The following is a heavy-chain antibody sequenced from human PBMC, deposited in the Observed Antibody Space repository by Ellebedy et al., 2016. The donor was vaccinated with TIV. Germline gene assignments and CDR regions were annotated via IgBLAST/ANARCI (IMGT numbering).Heavy chain of an antibody. D-gene: IGHD3-16*01. J-gene: IGHJ4*02. Sequence: MPSETLSLTCAVSGDSISSDNWWSWVRQPPEEGLEWIGEIYHTGTTNYNPSLKSRVTLSVDKSKNQISLNLKSVTAADTGMYYCARGADYLWGTWGPGTLVTVSS. CDR1: GDSISSDNW. V-gene: IGHV4-4*02. CDR2: IYHTGTT. CDR3: ARGADYLWGT.